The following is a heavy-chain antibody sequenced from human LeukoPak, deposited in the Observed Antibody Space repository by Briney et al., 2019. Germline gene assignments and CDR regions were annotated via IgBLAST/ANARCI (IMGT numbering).Heavy chain of an antibody. CDR3: ARVLRFLEWSWYFDL. D-gene: IGHD3-3*01. CDR1: GYTFTSYY. CDR2: INPSGGST. J-gene: IGHJ2*01. Sequence: ASVKVSCKASGYTFTSYYMHWVQQAPGQGLEWMGIINPSGGSTSYAQKFQGRVTMTRDTSTSTVYMELSSLRSEDTAVYYCARVLRFLEWSWYFDLWGRGTLVTVSS. V-gene: IGHV1-46*01.